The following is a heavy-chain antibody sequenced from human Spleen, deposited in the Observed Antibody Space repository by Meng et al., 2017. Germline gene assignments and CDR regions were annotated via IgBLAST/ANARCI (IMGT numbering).Heavy chain of an antibody. D-gene: IGHD6-13*01. CDR1: GNTFPVCL. V-gene: IGHV1-2*06. CDR2: INPRRGDT. Sequence: QGRSVADGVEVKKPGATVKVSLKVSGNTFPVCLGHWVRQAPGQDREGIGRINPRRGDTHYARRFQGRVTITGDTSISTAYMELSGLRSVDTAMYYCARDEDISAAGKLFGDYWGQGTLVTVSS. J-gene: IGHJ4*02. CDR3: ARDEDISAAGKLFGDY.